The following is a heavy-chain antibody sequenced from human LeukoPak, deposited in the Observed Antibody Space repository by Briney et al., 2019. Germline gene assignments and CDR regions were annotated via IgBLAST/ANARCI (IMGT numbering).Heavy chain of an antibody. CDR1: GGSIRSSYYY. V-gene: IGHV4-39*01. CDR3: ARGRGIAARRFPFDY. J-gene: IGHJ4*02. Sequence: SETLSLTCTVSGGSIRSSYYYWGWIRQPPGKGLEWIGSIYDSGSTYYNPSLKSRVTISVDTSKNQFSLKLNSVTAADTAVYYCARGRGIAARRFPFDYWGQGTLVTVSS. CDR2: IYDSGST. D-gene: IGHD6-6*01.